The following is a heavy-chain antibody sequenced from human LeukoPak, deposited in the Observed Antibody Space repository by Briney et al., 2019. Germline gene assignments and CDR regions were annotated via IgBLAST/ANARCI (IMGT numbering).Heavy chain of an antibody. D-gene: IGHD3-10*01. CDR3: AKYGSGTYYNGLH. J-gene: IGHJ4*02. Sequence: GGSLRLSCAASGFTFSSYAMTWVREAPGKGLQWVSTISVSGENTYYADSVKGRFTISRDISKSTLYLQMNSLRDEDTALYYCAKYGSGTYYNGLHWGQGTLVTVSS. CDR1: GFTFSSYA. CDR2: ISVSGENT. V-gene: IGHV3-23*01.